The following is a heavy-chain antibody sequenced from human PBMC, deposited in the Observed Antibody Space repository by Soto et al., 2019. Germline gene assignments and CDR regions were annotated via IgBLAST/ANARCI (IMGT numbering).Heavy chain of an antibody. CDR1: GGTFSSYA. V-gene: IGHV1-69*13. J-gene: IGHJ5*02. CDR3: ARGLRKKPYDFWSGSPSFSNWFDP. CDR2: IIPIFGTA. D-gene: IGHD3-3*01. Sequence: AASVKVSCKASGGTFSSYAISWVRQAPGQGLEWMGGIIPIFGTANYAQKFQGRVTITADESTSTAYMELSSLRSEDTAVYYCARGLRKKPYDFWSGSPSFSNWFDPWGQGTLVTVSS.